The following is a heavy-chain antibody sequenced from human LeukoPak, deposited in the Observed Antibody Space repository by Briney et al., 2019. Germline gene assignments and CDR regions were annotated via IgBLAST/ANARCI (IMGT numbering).Heavy chain of an antibody. CDR1: GFTFSTYT. V-gene: IGHV3-23*01. J-gene: IGHJ4*02. CDR3: VKDFGRNLGGPGY. Sequence: GSLRLSCAASGFTFSTYTMAWVRQAPGGGLEWVSGIGGDGGGGTYYADSVKGRFAISRDNSKSTLYLQMNSLRVEDTAVYYCVKDFGRNLGGPGYWGRGTLVTVSS. D-gene: IGHD3-10*01. CDR2: IGGDGGGGT.